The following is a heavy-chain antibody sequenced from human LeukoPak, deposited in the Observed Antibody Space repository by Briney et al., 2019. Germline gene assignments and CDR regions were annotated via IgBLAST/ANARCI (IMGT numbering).Heavy chain of an antibody. J-gene: IGHJ4*02. D-gene: IGHD1-26*01. Sequence: GGSLRLSCAASGFTFSNYAMSWVRQAPGKGLDWVSGISGSSGNTYYADSMKGRFIISRDNSKNTLYLQMNSLRAEDTAVYYCAKAGSIRFDYWGQGVLVTVSS. CDR3: AKAGSIRFDY. CDR2: ISGSSGNT. V-gene: IGHV3-23*01. CDR1: GFTFSNYA.